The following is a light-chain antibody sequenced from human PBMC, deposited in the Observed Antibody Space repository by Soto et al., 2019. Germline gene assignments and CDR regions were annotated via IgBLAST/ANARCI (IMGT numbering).Light chain of an antibody. J-gene: IGKJ1*01. CDR2: DAS. CDR3: QQYDNYPRT. Sequence: DIEMTQSPSTLSASIGDGVTITCRASESISGWLACYQQQPGKAPKLLIYDASNLESGVPSRFSGSGSGTEFTLAISSLQPDDFATYYCQQYDNYPRTFGQGTKVDIK. V-gene: IGKV1-5*01. CDR1: ESISGW.